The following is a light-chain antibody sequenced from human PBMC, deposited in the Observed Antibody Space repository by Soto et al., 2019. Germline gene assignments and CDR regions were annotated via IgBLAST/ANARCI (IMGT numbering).Light chain of an antibody. CDR2: AAS. CDR3: QQYYSYSWT. V-gene: IGKV1-8*01. Sequence: AIRMTQSPSSFSASTGDRVTITCRASQGISSYLAWYQQKPGKAPKLLIYAASTLQSGVPSRFSGSGSGTDFTLTISCLQYEDFETYYCQQYYSYSWTLGQGTKVDIK. J-gene: IGKJ1*01. CDR1: QGISSY.